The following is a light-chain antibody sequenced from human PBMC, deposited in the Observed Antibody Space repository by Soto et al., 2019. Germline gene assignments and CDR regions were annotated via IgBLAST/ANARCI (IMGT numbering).Light chain of an antibody. CDR1: QSVGYH. CDR3: QQYGSSPQT. V-gene: IGKV3-11*01. Sequence: EIVLTQSPATLSLSPGERATLSCRASQSVGYHLAWYQQKPGQAPRLLIYDASNRATGIPARFSGSGSGTEFTLTISSLQSEDFAVYHCQQYGSSPQTFGQGTKVDI. CDR2: DAS. J-gene: IGKJ1*01.